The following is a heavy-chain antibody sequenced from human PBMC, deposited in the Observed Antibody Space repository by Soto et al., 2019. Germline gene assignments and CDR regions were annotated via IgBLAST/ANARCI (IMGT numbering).Heavy chain of an antibody. Sequence: EVQLVESGGGLVQPGGSLRLSCAASGFTVSSNYMSWVRQAPGKGLEWVSVIYSGGSTYYADSVKGRFTISRDNSQNKLYLQMNSLRAEDKAVYYCARGLRCSSTSCYAGYYFDYWGQGTLVTASS. V-gene: IGHV3-66*01. CDR3: ARGLRCSSTSCYAGYYFDY. CDR1: GFTVSSNY. J-gene: IGHJ4*02. D-gene: IGHD2-2*01. CDR2: IYSGGST.